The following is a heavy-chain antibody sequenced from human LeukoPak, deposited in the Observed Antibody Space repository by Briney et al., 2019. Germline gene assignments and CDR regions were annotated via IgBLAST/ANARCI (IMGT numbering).Heavy chain of an antibody. CDR2: INTYNGNT. J-gene: IGHJ4*02. Sequence: ASVKVSCKASGYTFTNYGICWVRQAPGQGLEWMGWINTYNGNTNYAQKFQGRVTMTTDTSTSTAYMELRSLRSDDTAVYYCARVVLDHYYDSSGYLGTLDYWGQGTLVTVSS. CDR1: GYTFTNYG. D-gene: IGHD3-22*01. V-gene: IGHV1-18*01. CDR3: ARVVLDHYYDSSGYLGTLDY.